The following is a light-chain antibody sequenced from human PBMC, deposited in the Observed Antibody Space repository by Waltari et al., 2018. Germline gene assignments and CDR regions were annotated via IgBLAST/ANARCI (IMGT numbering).Light chain of an antibody. CDR1: QSVLYSSNNNNY. CDR2: WAS. J-gene: IGKJ1*01. CDR3: QQYYSTPQT. V-gene: IGKV4-1*01. Sequence: DIVMTQSPDSLAVSLGERATINCKPSQSVLYSSNNNNYLAWYQQKPGQPPKLLIYWASTRESGVPDRFSGSGSGTDFTLTISSLQAEDVAVYYCQQYYSTPQTFGQGTKVEIK.